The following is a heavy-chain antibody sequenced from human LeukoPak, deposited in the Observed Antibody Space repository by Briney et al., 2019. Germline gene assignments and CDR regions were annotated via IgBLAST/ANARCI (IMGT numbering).Heavy chain of an antibody. J-gene: IGHJ4*02. V-gene: IGHV1-2*02. CDR3: ASSRFLEWLYLPDY. CDR2: INSNSGGT. D-gene: IGHD3-3*01. CDR1: GYTFTGYY. Sequence: ASVKVSCKAFGYTFTGYYIHWVRQAPGQGLEWMGWINSNSGGTNFAQKFQGRVTMTRDTSISTAYMELSRLRSDDRAVYYCASSRFLEWLYLPDYWGQGTLVTVSS.